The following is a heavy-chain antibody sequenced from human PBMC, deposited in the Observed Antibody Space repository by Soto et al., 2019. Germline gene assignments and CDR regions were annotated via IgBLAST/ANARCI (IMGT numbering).Heavy chain of an antibody. CDR1: GFTFSSYA. CDR3: AKDVQHYSSGSLDY. D-gene: IGHD6-19*01. V-gene: IGHV3-23*01. CDR2: ISDSGGST. J-gene: IGHJ4*02. Sequence: EVQVLESGGGLVQPGGSLRLSCAASGFTFSSYAMGWVRQAPGKGLEWVSGISDSGGSTYYADSVKGRFTMSRDNSKNTLYLQMNSLRAEDAAVYYCAKDVQHYSSGSLDYWGQGTLVTVSS.